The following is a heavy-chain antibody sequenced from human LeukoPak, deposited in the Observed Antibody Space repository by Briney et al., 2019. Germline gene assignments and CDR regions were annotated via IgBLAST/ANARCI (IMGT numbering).Heavy chain of an antibody. CDR3: ARDLAYYYGSGSSY. V-gene: IGHV3-30-3*01. CDR2: ISYDGSNK. J-gene: IGHJ4*02. CDR1: GFTFSSYW. D-gene: IGHD3-10*01. Sequence: GGSLRLSCAASGFTFSSYWMSWVRQAPGKGLEWVAVISYDGSNKYYADSVKGRFTISRDNSKNTLYLQMNSLRAEDTAVYYCARDLAYYYGSGSSYWGQGTLVTVSS.